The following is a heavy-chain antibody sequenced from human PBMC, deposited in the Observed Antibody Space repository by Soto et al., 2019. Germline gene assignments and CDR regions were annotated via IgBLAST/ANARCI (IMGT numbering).Heavy chain of an antibody. V-gene: IGHV3-33*08. CDR3: VRGDNWNDEASDY. J-gene: IGHJ4*02. Sequence: PGGSLRLSCAASGFTFSSYSMNWVRQAPGKGLEWVAVIWSDGNNRYYADSVKGRFTISRDNSKNTVYLQMNSLRAEDTAVYYCVRGDNWNDEASDYWGQGTLVTVSS. CDR2: IWSDGNNR. CDR1: GFTFSSYS. D-gene: IGHD1-1*01.